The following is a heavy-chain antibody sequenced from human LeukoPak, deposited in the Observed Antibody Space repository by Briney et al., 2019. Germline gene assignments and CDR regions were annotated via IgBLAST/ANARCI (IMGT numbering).Heavy chain of an antibody. J-gene: IGHJ3*02. CDR2: TYSDSST. CDR3: VRKNRDLNAAFDI. D-gene: IGHD1-14*01. CDR1: GFTVSNNY. Sequence: GGSLRLSCAASGFTVSNNYMSWVRQAPGKGLEWDSITYSDSSTNYADSVKGRLTISRDTSQNTLSLQMNSLRAEDTAVYYCVRKNRDLNAAFDIWGQGTVVTVSS. V-gene: IGHV3-53*01.